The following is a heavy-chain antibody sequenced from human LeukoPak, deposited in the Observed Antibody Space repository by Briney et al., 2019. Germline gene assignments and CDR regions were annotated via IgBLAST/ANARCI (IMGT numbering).Heavy chain of an antibody. J-gene: IGHJ4*02. V-gene: IGHV4-4*07. CDR1: GGSFTGFY. Sequence: TSETLSLTCAVSGGSFTGFYWSWIRQPAGKGLEWIGRIYTSGSTYYNPSLKSRVTMSVDTSKNQFSLKLSSVTAADTAVYFCARGPYCGGDCYFAYWGQGTLVTVSS. CDR2: IYTSGST. CDR3: ARGPYCGGDCYFAY. D-gene: IGHD2-21*02.